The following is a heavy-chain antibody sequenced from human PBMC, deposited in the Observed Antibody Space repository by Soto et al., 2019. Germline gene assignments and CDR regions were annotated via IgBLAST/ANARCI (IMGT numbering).Heavy chain of an antibody. D-gene: IGHD3-3*01. CDR3: ARESLHDDLTIFGVVIRDYYYMDV. Sequence: PGGSLRLSCAASGFTVSSNYMSWVRQAPGKGLRWVSVIYSGGSTYYADSVKGRFTISRDNSENTLYLQMNSLRAEDTAVYYCARESLHDDLTIFGVVIRDYYYMDVWGKGTTVTVSS. CDR1: GFTVSSNY. V-gene: IGHV3-66*01. CDR2: IYSGGST. J-gene: IGHJ6*03.